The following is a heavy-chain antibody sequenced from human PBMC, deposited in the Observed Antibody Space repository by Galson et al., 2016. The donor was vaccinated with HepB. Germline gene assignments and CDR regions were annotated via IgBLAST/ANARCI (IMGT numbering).Heavy chain of an antibody. CDR1: GFTFSHDW. D-gene: IGHD6-13*01. CDR3: TPLPTGQQPYYFDL. J-gene: IGHJ4*02. V-gene: IGHV3-15*01. Sequence: SLRLSCAASGFTFSHDWMSWVRQAPGKGLEWVGRMKSILDGGSTDYAAPGKGRFTISRDDAKNTVYLQMKRLRMDDTATYYCTPLPTGQQPYYFDLWGQGTLVIVSS. CDR2: MKSILDGGST.